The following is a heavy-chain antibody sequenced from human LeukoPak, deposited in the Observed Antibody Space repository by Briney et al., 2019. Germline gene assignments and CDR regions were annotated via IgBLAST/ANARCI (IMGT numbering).Heavy chain of an antibody. V-gene: IGHV3-30*04. CDR2: ISYDGSNK. CDR1: GFTFSSYA. CDR3: ARVGYCSSTSCYMWLAYDGAFDI. D-gene: IGHD2-2*02. J-gene: IGHJ3*02. Sequence: PGGSLRLSCAASGFTFSSYAMHWVHQAPGKGLEWVAVISYDGSNKYYADSVKGRFTISRDNSKNTLHLQMNSLRAEDTAVYYCARVGYCSSTSCYMWLAYDGAFDIWGQGTMVTVSS.